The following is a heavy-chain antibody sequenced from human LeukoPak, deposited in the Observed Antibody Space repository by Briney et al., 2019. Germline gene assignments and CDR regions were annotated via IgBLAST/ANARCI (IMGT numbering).Heavy chain of an antibody. CDR3: AGVTIFGVVIMSLFDY. Sequence: PSETLSLTCAVSGYSISSGYYWGWIRQPPGKGLEWIGSIYYSGSTYYNPSLKSRVTISVDMSKNQFSLKLSSVTAADTAVYYCAGVTIFGVVIMSLFDYWGQGTLVTVSS. CDR2: IYYSGST. V-gene: IGHV4-38-2*01. J-gene: IGHJ4*02. D-gene: IGHD3-3*01. CDR1: GYSISSGYY.